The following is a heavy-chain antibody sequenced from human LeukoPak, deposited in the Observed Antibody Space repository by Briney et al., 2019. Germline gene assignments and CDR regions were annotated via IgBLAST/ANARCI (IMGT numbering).Heavy chain of an antibody. CDR2: ISGSGGRT. Sequence: GGSLRLSCAASGFTFSSYAMNWVRQAPGKGLEWVSAISGSGGRTYYRDSVKGRFTISRDNSKNTLYLQMNSLRAEDTAVYYCAKDSVGVAGPDYWGQGTLVTVSS. CDR3: AKDSVGVAGPDY. CDR1: GFTFSSYA. V-gene: IGHV3-23*01. D-gene: IGHD6-19*01. J-gene: IGHJ4*02.